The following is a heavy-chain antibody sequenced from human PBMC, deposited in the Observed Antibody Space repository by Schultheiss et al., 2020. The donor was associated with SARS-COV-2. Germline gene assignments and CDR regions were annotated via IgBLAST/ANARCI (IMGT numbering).Heavy chain of an antibody. CDR3: ARGYYDFWSGYYTWFDP. V-gene: IGHV4-59*01. CDR1: GGSFSGYY. CDR2: IYYSGST. D-gene: IGHD3-3*01. Sequence: SETLSLTCAVYGGSFSGYYWSWIRQPPGKGLEWIGYIYYSGSTNYNPSLKSRVTISVDTSKNQFSLKLSSVTAADTAVYYCARGYYDFWSGYYTWFDPWGQGTLVTVSS. J-gene: IGHJ5*02.